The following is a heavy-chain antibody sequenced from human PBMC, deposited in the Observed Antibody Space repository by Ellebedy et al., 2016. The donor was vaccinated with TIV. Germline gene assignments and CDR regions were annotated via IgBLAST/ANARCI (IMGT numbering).Heavy chain of an antibody. CDR1: GYTFSSYW. Sequence: PGGSLRLSCAASGYTFSSYWMHWVRQAPGRGPVWVSRINTDGSVTSYVDSVEGRFTISRDNAKNTLFLQMNSLRAEDTAVYFCARAVDYGALKGFDYWGRGTLVTVSS. CDR3: ARAVDYGALKGFDY. J-gene: IGHJ4*02. CDR2: INTDGSVT. D-gene: IGHD4-17*01. V-gene: IGHV3-74*01.